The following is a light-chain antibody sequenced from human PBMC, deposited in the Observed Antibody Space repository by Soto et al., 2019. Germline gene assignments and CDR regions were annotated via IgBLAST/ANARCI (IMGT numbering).Light chain of an antibody. J-gene: IGKJ4*01. Sequence: EIVLTQSPGTLSLSPWERATLSCRASQSVSSSYLAWYQQKPGQAPRLLIYGASTRATGIPARFSGSGSGTEFTLTISSLQPEDFATYYCQQSYSTPLTFGGGTKVDIK. V-gene: IGKV3-20*01. CDR3: QQSYSTPLT. CDR1: QSVSSSY. CDR2: GAS.